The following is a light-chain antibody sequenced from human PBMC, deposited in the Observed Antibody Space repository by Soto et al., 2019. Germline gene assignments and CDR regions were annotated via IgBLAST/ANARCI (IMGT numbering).Light chain of an antibody. Sequence: IVLTQSPGTLSVSPGERVTLSCRASQTVIHNFLAWYQQKPGQAPRLLIYGASTRTSGVPDRCSGRGSGTDFTLTISRLEPEDSAVYFCQRYVYPIFTFGHGTKLEI. CDR2: GAS. J-gene: IGKJ2*01. CDR1: QTVIHNF. CDR3: QRYVYPIFT. V-gene: IGKV3-20*01.